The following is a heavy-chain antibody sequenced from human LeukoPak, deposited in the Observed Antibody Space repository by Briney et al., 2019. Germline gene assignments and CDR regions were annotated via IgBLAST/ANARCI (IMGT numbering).Heavy chain of an antibody. V-gene: IGHV1-8*01. CDR3: ARGAPGSYCSGGSCPYFDY. CDR1: GYTFTSYD. D-gene: IGHD2-15*01. CDR2: VNPNSGHT. Sequence: EASVKVSCKASGYTFTSYDVNWVRQATGQGLEWMGWVNPNSGHTGYAQKFQGRVTMTTNTSISTAYMELSSPRSEDTAVYYCARGAPGSYCSGGSCPYFDYWGQGTLVSVSS. J-gene: IGHJ4*02.